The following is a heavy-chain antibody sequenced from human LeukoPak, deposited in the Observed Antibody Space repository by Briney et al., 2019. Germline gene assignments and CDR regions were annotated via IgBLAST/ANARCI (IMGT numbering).Heavy chain of an antibody. V-gene: IGHV3-30*18. CDR1: GFTFSSYG. D-gene: IGHD3-10*01. CDR3: AKDGDGSGSYLLYYYYYYMDV. Sequence: GGSLRLSCAASGFTFSSYGMHWVRQAPGKGLEWVAVISYDGSNKYYADSVKGRFTISRDNSKNTLYLQMNSLRAEDTAVYYCAKDGDGSGSYLLYYYYYYMDVWGKGTTVTVSS. CDR2: ISYDGSNK. J-gene: IGHJ6*03.